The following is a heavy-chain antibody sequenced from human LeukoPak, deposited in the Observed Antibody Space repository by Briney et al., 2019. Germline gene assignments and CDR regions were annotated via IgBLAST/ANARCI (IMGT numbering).Heavy chain of an antibody. Sequence: GGSLRLSCVASGFTFSSYSMNWVRQAPGKGLEWVSSISSSSSYIYYADSVKGRFTISRDNAKNSLYLQMNSLRAEDTAVYYCASPRPPTYYYGSGSYSKPDDAFDIWGQGTMVTVSS. D-gene: IGHD3-10*01. CDR2: ISSSSSYI. J-gene: IGHJ3*02. V-gene: IGHV3-21*01. CDR3: ASPRPPTYYYGSGSYSKPDDAFDI. CDR1: GFTFSSYS.